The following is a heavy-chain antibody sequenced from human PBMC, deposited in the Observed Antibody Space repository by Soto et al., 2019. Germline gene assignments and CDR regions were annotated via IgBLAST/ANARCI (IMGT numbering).Heavy chain of an antibody. D-gene: IGHD2-2*01. V-gene: IGHV3-23*01. J-gene: IGHJ5*02. Sequence: GGSLRLSCAASGFTFSSFAMSWVRQAPGKGLEWVSAITGSGDATFYADSVRGRFTISRDNSKNTLYLQMNSLGAEDTALYYCASVLVGYCSSSSCHAYRFDPWGQGTLVTVSS. CDR2: ITGSGDAT. CDR1: GFTFSSFA. CDR3: ASVLVGYCSSSSCHAYRFDP.